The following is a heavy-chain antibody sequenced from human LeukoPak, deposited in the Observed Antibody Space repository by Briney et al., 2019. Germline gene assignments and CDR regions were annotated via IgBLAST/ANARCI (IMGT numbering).Heavy chain of an antibody. J-gene: IGHJ5*02. Sequence: SETLSLTCTVSGGSISSSSYYWGWIRQPPGKGLEWIGSIYYSGSTYYNPSLKSRVTISEDAYKKQFSLKLSCVTAADTAVYYCARRVGAWVDPWGQGTLVTVSS. CDR1: GGSISSSSYY. CDR3: ARRVGAWVDP. CDR2: IYYSGST. V-gene: IGHV4-39*01. D-gene: IGHD1-26*01.